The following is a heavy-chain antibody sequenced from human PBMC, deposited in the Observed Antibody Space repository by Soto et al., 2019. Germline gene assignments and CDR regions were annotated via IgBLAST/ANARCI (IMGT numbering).Heavy chain of an antibody. V-gene: IGHV4-61*01. CDR2: IYYTGTT. J-gene: IGHJ6*02. D-gene: IGHD2-15*01. CDR1: GGSVSSGSYF. Sequence: SETLSLTCTVSGGSVSSGSYFWTWIRQPPGKGLEWIGNIYYTGTTTYNPSLKSRVTISGDTSKNQFSLRLSSVTAADTAVYYCARARVKGYCSGGSCPNYGMDVWGQGTTVTVSS. CDR3: ARARVKGYCSGGSCPNYGMDV.